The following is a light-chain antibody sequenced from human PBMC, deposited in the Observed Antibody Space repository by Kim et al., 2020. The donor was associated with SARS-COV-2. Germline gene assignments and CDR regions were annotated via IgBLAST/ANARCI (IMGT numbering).Light chain of an antibody. CDR3: QQYNNWPYT. CDR1: QRVSTC. J-gene: IGKJ2*01. V-gene: IGKV3-15*01. Sequence: SVSPGERATLSCRACQRVSTCLAWYQQIPGQAPMLLLYGPSTHATGIPATFSGSGSATDFTLTITSLQSADFAVYYYQQYNNWPYTFGQGAKLDI. CDR2: GPS.